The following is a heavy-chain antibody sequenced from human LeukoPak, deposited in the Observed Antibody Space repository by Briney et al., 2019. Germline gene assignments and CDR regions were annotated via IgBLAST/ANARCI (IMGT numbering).Heavy chain of an antibody. CDR1: GFPFSGLW. J-gene: IGHJ4*02. D-gene: IGHD3-3*01. CDR2: INQDGSAK. V-gene: IGHV3-7*01. CDR3: ARELSWSGRDY. Sequence: GSLRLPCAASGFPFSGLWMGWVPQAPGKGLGWVANINQDGSAKNYLDSVKGRFTISIDRGKNSLYLQMNSLRDEDTAVYYCARELSWSGRDYWGQGTLVTVSS.